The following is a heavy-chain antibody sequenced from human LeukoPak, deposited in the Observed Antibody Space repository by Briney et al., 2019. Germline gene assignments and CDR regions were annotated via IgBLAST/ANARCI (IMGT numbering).Heavy chain of an antibody. D-gene: IGHD3-10*01. CDR3: ASTTSRLSRGYDY. CDR2: IYHSGST. Sequence: SETLSLTCAVSGGSISSGGYSWSWIRQPPGKGLEWIGYIYHSGSTNYNPSLKSRVTISVDTSKNQFSLKLSSVTAADTAVYYCASTTSRLSRGYDYWGQGTLVTVSS. CDR1: GGSISSGGYS. J-gene: IGHJ4*02. V-gene: IGHV4-30-2*01.